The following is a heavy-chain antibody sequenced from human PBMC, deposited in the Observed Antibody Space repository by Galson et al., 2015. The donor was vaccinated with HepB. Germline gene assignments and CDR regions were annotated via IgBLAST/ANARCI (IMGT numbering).Heavy chain of an antibody. V-gene: IGHV5-51*01. CDR1: GYSFTSYW. CDR2: IYPGDSDT. Sequence: SGAEVKKPGESLKISCKGSGYSFTSYWIGWVRQMPGKGLEWMGIIYPGDSDTRYSPSFQGQVTISADKSISTAYLQWSSLKASDTAMYYCARHSPLPYDILTGYSPSWDYYYMDAWGKGTTVTVSS. CDR3: ARHSPLPYDILTGYSPSWDYYYMDA. D-gene: IGHD3-9*01. J-gene: IGHJ6*03.